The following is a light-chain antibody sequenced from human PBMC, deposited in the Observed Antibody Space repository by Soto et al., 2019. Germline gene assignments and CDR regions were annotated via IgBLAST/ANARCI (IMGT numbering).Light chain of an antibody. CDR2: WAS. J-gene: IGKJ4*01. V-gene: IGKV4-1*01. CDR1: RSLLHSSNNENH. Sequence: DIAMTQSPDSLSVSLGERATINCKASRSLLHSSNNENHLAWYQQKPGQPPKLLIYWASTRPSGVPDRFTGSGSETDFSLTISGLQAEDVAVYYCHQYYSIPLTFGGGTKVELK. CDR3: HQYYSIPLT.